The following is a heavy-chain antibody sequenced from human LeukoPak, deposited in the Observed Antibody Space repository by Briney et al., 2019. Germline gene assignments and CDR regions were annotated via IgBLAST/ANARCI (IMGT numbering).Heavy chain of an antibody. D-gene: IGHD3-22*01. CDR1: GHTFTNYG. CDR2: ISAYNGNT. J-gene: IGHJ6*03. CDR3: ARAGDYYDSSGYYGFYYYYYMDV. Sequence: ASVKVSCKASGHTFTNYGITWVRQAPGQGLEWMGWISAYNGNTNYAQKFQGRVTMTRDTSISTAYMELSRLRSDDTAVYYCARAGDYYDSSGYYGFYYYYYMDVWGKGTTVTVSS. V-gene: IGHV1-18*01.